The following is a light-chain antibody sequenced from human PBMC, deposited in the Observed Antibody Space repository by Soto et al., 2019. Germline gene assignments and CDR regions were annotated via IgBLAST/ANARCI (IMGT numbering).Light chain of an antibody. J-gene: IGKJ2*01. CDR2: WAS. V-gene: IGKV4-1*01. Sequence: DFVMTQSPDSLAVSRGESATINCKSSQSVLYDRNNRNYLAWYQQKPGQPPKLLISWASSRASGVPARFSGSGSETDFTLIISSLQAEDVAVYFCQQYYNSPFTFGQGTKLEIK. CDR1: QSVLYDRNNRNY. CDR3: QQYYNSPFT.